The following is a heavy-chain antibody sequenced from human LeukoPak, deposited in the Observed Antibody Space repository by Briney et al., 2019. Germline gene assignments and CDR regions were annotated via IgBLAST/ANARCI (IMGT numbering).Heavy chain of an antibody. CDR3: AAWDYYDSSGYYVDY. V-gene: IGHV1-2*02. J-gene: IGHJ4*02. D-gene: IGHD3-22*01. Sequence: ASVKVSCKASGYTFTGYYMHWVRQAPGQGLEWMGWINPNSGGTNYAQEFQGRVTMTRDTSISTAYMELSRLRSDDTAVYYCAAWDYYDSSGYYVDYWGQGTLVTVSS. CDR1: GYTFTGYY. CDR2: INPNSGGT.